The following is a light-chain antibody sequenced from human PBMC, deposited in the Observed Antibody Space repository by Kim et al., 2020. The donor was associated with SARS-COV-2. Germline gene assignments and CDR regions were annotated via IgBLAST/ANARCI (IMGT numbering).Light chain of an antibody. CDR2: GAS. V-gene: IGKV3-20*01. Sequence: EIVLTQSPGTLSLSPGERATLSCRASQSVSSSYLAWYQQKPGQAPRLLIYGASSRATGIPDRFSGSGSGTDFTLTISRLEPEDFAGYYCQQYGSSPTFGQGTKLEI. J-gene: IGKJ2*01. CDR1: QSVSSSY. CDR3: QQYGSSPT.